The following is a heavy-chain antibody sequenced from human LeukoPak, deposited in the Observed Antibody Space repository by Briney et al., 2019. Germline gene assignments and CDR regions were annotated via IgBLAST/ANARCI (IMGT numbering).Heavy chain of an antibody. CDR2: IISNGGSA. Sequence: GGSLRLSCAASGFTFNSYTMSWVRKAPGKGLEWASGIISNGGSAYYADSVKGRFTISRDNSKSTLYLQMNSLRADDTAVCYCAKADFYDSSGYYLAVAGDFDYWGQGTLVTVPS. J-gene: IGHJ4*02. CDR1: GFTFNSYT. V-gene: IGHV3-23*01. D-gene: IGHD3-22*01. CDR3: AKADFYDSSGYYLAVAGDFDY.